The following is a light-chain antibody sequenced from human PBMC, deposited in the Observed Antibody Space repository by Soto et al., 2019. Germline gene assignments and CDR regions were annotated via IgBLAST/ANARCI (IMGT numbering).Light chain of an antibody. CDR1: QSIRNF. V-gene: IGKV3-20*01. CDR3: QQYSSSRT. Sequence: EIVLTQSPGTLSLSPGERATLSCRASQSIRNFLAWYQQKPGQAPRLLIYGASSRATGIPDRFSGSGSETDFTLTITRLEPEDFAVYYCQQYSSSRTFGQGTKVDIK. J-gene: IGKJ1*01. CDR2: GAS.